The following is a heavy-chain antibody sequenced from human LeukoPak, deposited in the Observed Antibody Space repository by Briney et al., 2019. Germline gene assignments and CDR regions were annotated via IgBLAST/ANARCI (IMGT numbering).Heavy chain of an antibody. CDR1: GGSISSGSYY. CDR3: AREHLIITMYYFDY. Sequence: PSETLSLTCTVSGGSISSGSYYWSWIRQPAGKGLEWIGRIYTSGSTNYNPSLKSRVTISVDTSKNQFSLKLSSVTAADTAVYYCAREHLIITMYYFDYWGQGTLVTVSS. D-gene: IGHD3-10*02. J-gene: IGHJ4*02. V-gene: IGHV4-61*02. CDR2: IYTSGST.